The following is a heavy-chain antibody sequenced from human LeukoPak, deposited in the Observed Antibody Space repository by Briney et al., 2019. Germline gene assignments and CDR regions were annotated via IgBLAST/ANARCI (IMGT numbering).Heavy chain of an antibody. CDR1: GFTFSSYA. V-gene: IGHV3-30*04. J-gene: IGHJ6*02. D-gene: IGHD2-2*01. Sequence: GGSLRLSCAASGFTFSSYAMHWVRQAPGKGLEWVAVIPYDGSNKYYADSVKGRFTISRDNSKNTLYLQMNSLRAEDTAVYYCAREDIVVVPAAQDLNYYYYGMDVWGQGATVTVSS. CDR2: IPYDGSNK. CDR3: AREDIVVVPAAQDLNYYYYGMDV.